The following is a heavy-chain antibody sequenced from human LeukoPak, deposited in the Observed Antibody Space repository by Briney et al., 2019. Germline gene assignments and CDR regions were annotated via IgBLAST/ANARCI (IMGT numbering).Heavy chain of an antibody. D-gene: IGHD3-16*01. CDR3: ARDPDYRGSQPHGYFDY. J-gene: IGHJ4*02. Sequence: PGGSLRLSCAASRFTFSDYWMSLVRQAPGKGLEWVAYIKRDGSDIYYVDSVKGRFIISRENAKNSLYLQMNSLRAEDTAVYYCARDPDYRGSQPHGYFDYWGQGTLVTVSS. V-gene: IGHV3-7*01. CDR1: RFTFSDYW. CDR2: IKRDGSDI.